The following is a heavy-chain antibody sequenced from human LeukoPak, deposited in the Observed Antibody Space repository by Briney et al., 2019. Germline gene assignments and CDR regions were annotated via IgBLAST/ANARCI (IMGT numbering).Heavy chain of an antibody. Sequence: ASVTVSCKASGYTFTSYGISWVRQAPGQGLEWMGWISAYNGNTNYAQKLQGRVTMTTDTSTSTAYMELRSLRSDDTAVYYCARTLTGYYMDYYYGMDVWGQGTTVTVSS. CDR2: ISAYNGNT. J-gene: IGHJ6*02. D-gene: IGHD3-9*01. CDR1: GYTFTSYG. V-gene: IGHV1-18*01. CDR3: ARTLTGYYMDYYYGMDV.